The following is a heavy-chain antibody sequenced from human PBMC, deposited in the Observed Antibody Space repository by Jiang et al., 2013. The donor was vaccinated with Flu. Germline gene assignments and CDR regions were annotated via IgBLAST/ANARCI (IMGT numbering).Heavy chain of an antibody. J-gene: IGHJ4*02. V-gene: IGHV5-51*03. CDR2: IYGGDSDT. CDR1: RDIFTIHW. D-gene: IGHD3-16*01. CDR3: VAAGFRLGDFSSFNY. Sequence: GAEVKKPGESLTMSCEASRDIFTIHWIGWVRQKSGKGLEWIGFIYGGDSDTRYNPSFQGQVTLSADKSINTAYLRWNSLRAPDTAMYYCVAAGFRLGDFSSFNYWGQGSQVTISS.